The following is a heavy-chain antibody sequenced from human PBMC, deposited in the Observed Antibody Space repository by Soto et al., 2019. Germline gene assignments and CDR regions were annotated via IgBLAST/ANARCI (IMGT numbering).Heavy chain of an antibody. D-gene: IGHD6-19*01. V-gene: IGHV3-23*01. CDR1: GFTFSSYA. CDR3: AKEGYSSGWYLSNFDY. CDR2: ISGSGGST. Sequence: EVQLLESGGGLVQPGGSLRLSCAASGFTFSSYAMSWVRQAPGKGLEWVSAISGSGGSTYYADSVKGRFTISRDNSKNTLYLQMNSLRAEDTAVYYCAKEGYSSGWYLSNFDYWGQGTLVTVSS. J-gene: IGHJ4*02.